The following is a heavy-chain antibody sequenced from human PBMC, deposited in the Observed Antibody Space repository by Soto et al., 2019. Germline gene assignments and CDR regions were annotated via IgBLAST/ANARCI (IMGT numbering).Heavy chain of an antibody. D-gene: IGHD3-3*01. CDR2: IKSKTDGGTT. V-gene: IGHV3-15*01. CDR3: TTDSYTIFGVVIGSDAFDI. J-gene: IGHJ3*02. CDR1: GFTFSNAW. Sequence: GGSLRLSCAASGFTFSNAWMSWVRQAPGKGLEWVGRIKSKTDGGTTDYAAPVKGRFTISGDDSKNTLYLQMNSLKTEDTAVYYCTTDSYTIFGVVIGSDAFDIWGQGTMVTVSS.